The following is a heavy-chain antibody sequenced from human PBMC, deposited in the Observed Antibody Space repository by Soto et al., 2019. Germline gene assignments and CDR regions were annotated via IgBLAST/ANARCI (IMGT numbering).Heavy chain of an antibody. D-gene: IGHD2-2*01. CDR1: GGSISSGDYY. V-gene: IGHV4-30-4*01. CDR2: IYYSGST. J-gene: IGHJ3*02. Sequence: QVQLQESGPGLVKPSQTLSLTCTVSGGSISSGDYYWSWIRQPPGKGLEWIGYIYYSGSTYYNPSLKSRVTISVDTSKNQFSLKLSSVTAADTAVYYCARAPQGGPAAMFRRRAFDIWGQGTMVTVSS. CDR3: ARAPQGGPAAMFRRRAFDI.